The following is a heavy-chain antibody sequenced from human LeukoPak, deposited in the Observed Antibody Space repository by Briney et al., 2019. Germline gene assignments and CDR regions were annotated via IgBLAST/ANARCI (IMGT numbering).Heavy chain of an antibody. CDR1: GGSISSGGYS. V-gene: IGHV4-30-2*01. CDR3: ASMTTVVRDAFDI. Sequence: TSQTLSLTCTVSGGSISSGGYSWSWIRQPPGKGLEWIGYIYHSGSTYYNPSLKSRVTISVDRSKNQFSLRLSSVTATDTAVYYCASMTTVVRDAFDIWGQGTMVTVSS. J-gene: IGHJ3*02. D-gene: IGHD4-23*01. CDR2: IYHSGST.